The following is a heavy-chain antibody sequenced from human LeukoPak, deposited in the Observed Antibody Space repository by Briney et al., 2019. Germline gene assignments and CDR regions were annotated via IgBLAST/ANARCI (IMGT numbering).Heavy chain of an antibody. CDR1: GGTFSSYA. V-gene: IGHV1-69*06. J-gene: IGHJ6*04. D-gene: IGHD1-26*01. CDR3: ARGGSDFEYYYYGMDV. Sequence: GASVKVSCKASGGTFSSYAISWVRQAPGQGLEWMGRIIPIFGTANYAQKFQGRVTITADKSTSTAYMELSSLRSEDTAVYYCARGGSDFEYYYYGMDVWGKGTTVTVSS. CDR2: IIPIFGTA.